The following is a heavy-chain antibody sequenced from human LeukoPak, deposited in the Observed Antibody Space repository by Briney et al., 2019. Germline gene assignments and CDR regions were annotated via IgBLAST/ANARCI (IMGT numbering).Heavy chain of an antibody. CDR1: GFTFSSYG. CDR3: AKGRGEYCSGGSCYPNFDY. J-gene: IGHJ4*02. V-gene: IGHV3-30*18. CDR2: ISYDGSNK. D-gene: IGHD2-15*01. Sequence: PGGSLRLSCAASGFTFSSYGMHWVRQAPGKGLEWVAVISYDGSNKYYADSVKGRFTISRDNSKNTLYLQMNSLRAEDTAVYYCAKGRGEYCSGGSCYPNFDYWGQGTLVTVSS.